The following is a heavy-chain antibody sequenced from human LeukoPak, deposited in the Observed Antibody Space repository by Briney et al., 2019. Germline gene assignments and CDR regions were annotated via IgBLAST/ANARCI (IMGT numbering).Heavy chain of an antibody. CDR3: ARGMGYNYYYMDV. D-gene: IGHD2-8*01. J-gene: IGHJ6*03. Sequence: ASVKVSCKASGYSFTNYVIISWVRQAPGQGLEWMGWSSAYNGDTEYVQNLQGRVTMTTDTPTSTAYMELRSLRSDDTAVYYCARGMGYNYYYMDVWGKGTTVTVSS. CDR1: GYSFTNYV. CDR2: SSAYNGDT. V-gene: IGHV1-18*01.